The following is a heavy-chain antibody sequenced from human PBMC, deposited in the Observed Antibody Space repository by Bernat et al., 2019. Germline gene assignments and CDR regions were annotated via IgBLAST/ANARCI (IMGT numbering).Heavy chain of an antibody. D-gene: IGHD1-26*01. CDR3: ARALGVGVTRIGDVFDI. CDR2: MSSSSSYI. CDR1: GFIFSSYS. V-gene: IGHV3-21*01. Sequence: EVQLVESGGGLVKPGGSLRLSCAASGFIFSSYSMNWVRQAPGKGLEWVSSMSSSSSYIYYADSMKGRFTISSDNAKNSLYLQMNSLGAEDTAVYSCARALGVGVTRIGDVFDIWGQGTMVTVSS. J-gene: IGHJ3*02.